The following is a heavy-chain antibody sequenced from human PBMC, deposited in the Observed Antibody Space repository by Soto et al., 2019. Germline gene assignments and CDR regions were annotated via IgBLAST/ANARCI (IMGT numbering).Heavy chain of an antibody. J-gene: IGHJ6*02. Sequence: SETLSLTCAVHGGSFSDYYWSWIRQPPGKGLEWIGEINHSGSTTYNPSLKSRVTISVDTSKNQFSLRLSSVTAADTAVYYCARVVAAAGTDYYYGMDVWGQGTTVTVSS. CDR3: ARVVAAAGTDYYYGMDV. CDR2: INHSGST. V-gene: IGHV4-34*01. D-gene: IGHD6-13*01. CDR1: GGSFSDYY.